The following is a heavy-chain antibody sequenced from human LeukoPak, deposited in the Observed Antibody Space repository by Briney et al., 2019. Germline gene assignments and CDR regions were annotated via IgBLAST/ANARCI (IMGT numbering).Heavy chain of an antibody. D-gene: IGHD2-2*01. CDR1: GGSFRGYY. CDR3: ARDVGGYCSSTSCYPGGAFDI. J-gene: IGHJ3*02. Sequence: PSETLSLTCGIYGGSFRGYYWSWIRQSPGKGLEWIGEISHSGGTNYNPSLKSRVTISGDTSKNQFSLTLYSVTAADTAVYYCARDVGGYCSSTSCYPGGAFDIWGQGTMVTVSS. V-gene: IGHV4-34*01. CDR2: ISHSGGT.